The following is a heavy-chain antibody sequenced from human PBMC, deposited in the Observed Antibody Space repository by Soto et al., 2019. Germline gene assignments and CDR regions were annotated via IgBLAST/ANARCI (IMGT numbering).Heavy chain of an antibody. J-gene: IGHJ4*02. D-gene: IGHD2-2*01. Sequence: PSETLSLTCTVSGGSISSGGYYWSWIRQHPGKGLEWIGYIYYSGSTYYNPSLKSRVTISVDTSKNQFSLKLSSVTAADTAVYYCARVANYCSSTSCSSRAFDYCGQGPLVTVSS. V-gene: IGHV4-31*03. CDR3: ARVANYCSSTSCSSRAFDY. CDR2: IYYSGST. CDR1: GGSISSGGYY.